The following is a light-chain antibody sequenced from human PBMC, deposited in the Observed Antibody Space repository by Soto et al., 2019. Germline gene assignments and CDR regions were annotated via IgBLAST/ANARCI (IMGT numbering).Light chain of an antibody. J-gene: IGKJ1*01. CDR3: QQYNSYSPWT. Sequence: DIQMTQSPSTLSASVGDRFTITCRASQSISSWLAWYQQKPGKALKLLIYKASSLESGVPSRFSGSGSGTEFTLSISSLQPDDFATYYCQQYNSYSPWTFGQGTTGDNK. V-gene: IGKV1-5*03. CDR1: QSISSW. CDR2: KAS.